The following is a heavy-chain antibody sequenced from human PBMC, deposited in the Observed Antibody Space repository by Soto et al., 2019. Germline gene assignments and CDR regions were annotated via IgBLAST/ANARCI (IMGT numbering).Heavy chain of an antibody. CDR1: GGAIIGYY. CDR3: ARGQRFSDWFDP. J-gene: IGHJ5*02. D-gene: IGHD3-3*01. Sequence: SETLSLTCTFTGGAIIGYYWTWIRQSDGEGLEWIGRIYSSGSTNYNPSLKSRVTISLDTSMNYFSLRLSSVTAADTAVYYCARGQRFSDWFDPWGQGTLVTVSS. V-gene: IGHV4-4*07. CDR2: IYSSGST.